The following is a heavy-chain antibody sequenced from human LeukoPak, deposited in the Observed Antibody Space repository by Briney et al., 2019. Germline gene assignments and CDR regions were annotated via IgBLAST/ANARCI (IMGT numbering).Heavy chain of an antibody. D-gene: IGHD3-22*01. V-gene: IGHV4-39*07. Sequence: SETLSLTCTVSGGSISSSSYYWGWIRQPPGKGLEWIGSIYYSGSTYYNPSLKSRVTISVDTSKNQFSLKLSSVTAADTAVYYCARNPYSSGYISSPLHFDYWGQGTLVTVSS. J-gene: IGHJ4*02. CDR3: ARNPYSSGYISSPLHFDY. CDR1: GGSISSSSYY. CDR2: IYYSGST.